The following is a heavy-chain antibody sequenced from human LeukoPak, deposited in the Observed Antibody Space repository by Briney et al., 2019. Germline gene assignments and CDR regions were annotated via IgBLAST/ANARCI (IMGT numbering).Heavy chain of an antibody. J-gene: IGHJ4*02. CDR1: GFTFDDYA. Sequence: GRSLRLPCAASGFTFDDYAMHWVRQAPGKGLEWVSGISWNSGSIGYADSVKGRFTISRDNAKNSLYLQMNSLRAEDTALYYCAKVRGYSFGYFDYWGQGALVTVSS. V-gene: IGHV3-9*01. D-gene: IGHD5-18*01. CDR2: ISWNSGSI. CDR3: AKVRGYSFGYFDY.